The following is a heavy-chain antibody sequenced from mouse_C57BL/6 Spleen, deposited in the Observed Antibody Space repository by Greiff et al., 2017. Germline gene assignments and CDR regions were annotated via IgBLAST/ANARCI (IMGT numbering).Heavy chain of an antibody. Sequence: VQLVESGAELVRPGTSVKVSCKASGYAFTNYLIEWVKQRPGQGLEWIGVINPGSGGTNYNEKFKGKATLTADKSSSTAYMQLSSLTSEDSAVYFCARGGSSYGYFDYWGQGTTLTVSS. J-gene: IGHJ2*01. CDR2: INPGSGGT. V-gene: IGHV1-54*01. D-gene: IGHD1-1*01. CDR3: ARGGSSYGYFDY. CDR1: GYAFTNYL.